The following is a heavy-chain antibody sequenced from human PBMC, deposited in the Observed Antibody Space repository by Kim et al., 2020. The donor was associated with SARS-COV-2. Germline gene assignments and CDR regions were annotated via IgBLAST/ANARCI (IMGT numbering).Heavy chain of an antibody. V-gene: IGHV4-39*01. Sequence: SETLSLTCTVSGGSISSSSYYWGWIRQPPGKGLEWIGSIYYSGSTYYNPSLKSRVTISVDTSKNQFSLKLSSVTAADTAVYYCARINQPIVGATVDYWGQGTLVTVSS. CDR2: IYYSGST. D-gene: IGHD1-26*01. J-gene: IGHJ4*02. CDR1: GGSISSSSYY. CDR3: ARINQPIVGATVDY.